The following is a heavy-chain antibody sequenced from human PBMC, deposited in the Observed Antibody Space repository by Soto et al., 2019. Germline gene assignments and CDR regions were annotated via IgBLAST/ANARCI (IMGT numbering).Heavy chain of an antibody. J-gene: IGHJ6*02. Sequence: GASVKVSCKASGYTFTSYGISCVRQTPGQGLEWMGWISAYNGNTNYAQKLQGRVTMTTDTSTSTAYMELRSLRSDDTAVYYCARGLGDAYYYYGMDVWGQGTTVTVSS. CDR1: GYTFTSYG. D-gene: IGHD2-21*02. V-gene: IGHV1-18*01. CDR2: ISAYNGNT. CDR3: ARGLGDAYYYYGMDV.